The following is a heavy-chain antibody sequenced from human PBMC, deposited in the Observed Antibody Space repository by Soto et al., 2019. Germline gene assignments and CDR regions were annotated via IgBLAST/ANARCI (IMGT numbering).Heavy chain of an antibody. CDR1: GGTFRSNG. Sequence: QVQLVQSGAEVKKPGSSGKVSCKASGGTFRSNGISWVRQAPGQGLEWLGGIIPIVHTASYAQTFRGRVTITADESTTPAYMELSSLRSEDTAVYYCAMITMIHSFEPWGQGTLVTVSS. CDR2: IIPIVHTA. CDR3: AMITMIHSFEP. J-gene: IGHJ5*02. V-gene: IGHV1-69*01. D-gene: IGHD3-22*01.